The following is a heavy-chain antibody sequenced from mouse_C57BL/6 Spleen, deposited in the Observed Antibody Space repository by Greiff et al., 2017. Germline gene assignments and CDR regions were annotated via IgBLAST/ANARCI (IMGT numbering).Heavy chain of an antibody. V-gene: IGHV7-3*01. J-gene: IGHJ1*03. CDR3: TRYSNYRYFDV. Sequence: EVKLMESGGGLVQPGGSLSLSCAASGFTFTDYYMSWVRQPPGKALEWLGFIRNKANGYTTEYSASVKGRFTISRDNSQSFLYLQMNALRAEDSATYNCTRYSNYRYFDVWGTGTTVTVSS. CDR1: GFTFTDYY. CDR2: IRNKANGYTT.